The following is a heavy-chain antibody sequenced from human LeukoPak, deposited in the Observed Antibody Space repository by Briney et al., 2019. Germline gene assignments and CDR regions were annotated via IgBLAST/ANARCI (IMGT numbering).Heavy chain of an antibody. D-gene: IGHD2-15*01. V-gene: IGHV3-7*01. J-gene: IGHJ4*02. CDR1: GFSLSDYW. CDR2: IKPDASDK. CDR3: ARGGGNFDS. Sequence: LPRGSLRLSCAASGFSLSDYWMSWVRQAPGTGLEWVATIKPDASDKYYVDSVKGRFTISRDNAKNSLYLQMNSLRAEDTAIYYCARGGGNFDSWGQGSLVTVSS.